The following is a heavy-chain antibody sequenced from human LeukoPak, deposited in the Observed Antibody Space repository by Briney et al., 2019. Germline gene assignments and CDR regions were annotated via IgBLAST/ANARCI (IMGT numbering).Heavy chain of an antibody. J-gene: IGHJ4*02. V-gene: IGHV3-23*01. CDR2: ISGSGGST. D-gene: IGHD3-3*01. CDR3: AKGDDFWSGYYSPDY. Sequence: GGSLRLSCAASGFTFSSYAMSWVRQAPGEGLEWVSAISGSGGSTYYADSVKGRFTISRDNSKNTLYLQMNSLRAEDTAVYYCAKGDDFWSGYYSPDYWGQGTLVTVSS. CDR1: GFTFSSYA.